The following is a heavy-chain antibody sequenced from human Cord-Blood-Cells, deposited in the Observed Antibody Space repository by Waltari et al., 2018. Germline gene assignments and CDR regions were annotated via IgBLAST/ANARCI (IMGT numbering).Heavy chain of an antibody. D-gene: IGHD1-26*01. CDR3: AKVMVGATGAFDI. J-gene: IGHJ3*02. Sequence: QVQLVESGRGGVKLGRSLLLYCAAAGFTSRRHGTHWLRQDPGMGLEWVAVIWYDGSNKYYADSVKGRFTISRDKSKNTLYLQMNSLRAEDTAMYYCAKVMVGATGAFDIWGQGTMVTVSS. CDR2: IWYDGSNK. V-gene: IGHV3-30*18. CDR1: GFTSRRHG.